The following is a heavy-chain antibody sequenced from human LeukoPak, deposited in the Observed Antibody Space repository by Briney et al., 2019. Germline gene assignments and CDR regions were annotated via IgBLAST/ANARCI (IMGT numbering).Heavy chain of an antibody. CDR3: ARGIRSGYDFDY. J-gene: IGHJ4*02. CDR1: GGSISSYY. V-gene: IGHV4-59*01. CDR2: IYYSGST. Sequence: KSSETLSLTCTVSGGSISSYYWSWIRQPPGKGLEWIGYIYYSGSTNYNPSLKSRVTISVDTSKNQFSLKLSSVTAADTAVYYCARGIRSGYDFDYWGQGXLVTVSS. D-gene: IGHD5-12*01.